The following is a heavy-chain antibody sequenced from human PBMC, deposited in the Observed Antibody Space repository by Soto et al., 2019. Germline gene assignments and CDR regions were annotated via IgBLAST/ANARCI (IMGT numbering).Heavy chain of an antibody. CDR3: AHRQPTYYYDSSGYYRNWFDP. Sequence: QITLKESGPPLVKPTQTLTLTCTFSGFSLSTSGVGVGWIRQPPGKALEWLALIYWDDDKRYSPSLKSRLTITKDTSKNQVVLTMTNMDPVDTATYYCAHRQPTYYYDSSGYYRNWFDPWGQGTLVTVSS. V-gene: IGHV2-5*02. D-gene: IGHD3-22*01. CDR2: IYWDDDK. CDR1: GFSLSTSGVG. J-gene: IGHJ5*02.